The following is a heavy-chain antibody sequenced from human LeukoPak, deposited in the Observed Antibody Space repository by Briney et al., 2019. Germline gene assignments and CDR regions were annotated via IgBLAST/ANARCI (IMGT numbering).Heavy chain of an antibody. CDR3: ARDLYSSGWIRDY. CDR2: IYSGGST. CDR1: GFTVSSNY. J-gene: IGHJ4*02. Sequence: GGPLRLSCAASGFTVSSNYMSWVRQAPGKGLEWVSVIYSGGSTYYADSVKGRLTISRDNSKNTLYLQMNSLRAEDTAVYYCARDLYSSGWIRDYWGQGTLVTVSS. V-gene: IGHV3-53*01. D-gene: IGHD6-19*01.